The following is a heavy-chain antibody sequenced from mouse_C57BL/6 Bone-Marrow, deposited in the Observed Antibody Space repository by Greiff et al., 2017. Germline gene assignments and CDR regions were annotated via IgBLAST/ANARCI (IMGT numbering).Heavy chain of an antibody. J-gene: IGHJ2*01. CDR1: GYTFTDYE. D-gene: IGHD1-1*01. CDR2: IDPETGGT. Sequence: QVQLQQSGAELVRPGASVTLSCKASGYTFTDYEMHWVKQTPVHGLEWIGAIDPETGGTAYNQKFKGKAILTADKSSSTAYMELRSLTSEDSAVFYCTGYYGSSYYFDYWGQGTTLTVSS. V-gene: IGHV1-15*01. CDR3: TGYYGSSYYFDY.